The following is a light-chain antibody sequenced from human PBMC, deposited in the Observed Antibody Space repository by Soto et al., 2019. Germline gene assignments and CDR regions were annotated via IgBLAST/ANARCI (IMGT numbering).Light chain of an antibody. CDR1: SEHSSYA. Sequence: QLVLTQSPSASASLGASVKLTCTLSSEHSSYAIAWHQQQPEKGPRYLMKLNSDGSHTKGDGIPDRFSGSSSGAERYLTISSLQSEDEADYYCQTWGTGIRVFGTGTKLTVL. V-gene: IGLV4-69*01. J-gene: IGLJ1*01. CDR2: LNSDGSH. CDR3: QTWGTGIRV.